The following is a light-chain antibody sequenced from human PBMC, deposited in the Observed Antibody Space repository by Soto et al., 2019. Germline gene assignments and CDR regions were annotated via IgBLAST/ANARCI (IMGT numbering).Light chain of an antibody. CDR1: QSVLYSSNNKNY. CDR3: QQYYSSPPT. V-gene: IGKV4-1*01. J-gene: IGKJ1*01. Sequence: DIVMTQSPDSLAVSLGERATINCKSSQSVLYSSNNKNYLAWYQQKPGQPPKLLIYWVSTGESGVPDRFSGSGSGTDFTPTISSLQAEDVAVYYCQQYYSSPPTFGRGTKVDIK. CDR2: WVS.